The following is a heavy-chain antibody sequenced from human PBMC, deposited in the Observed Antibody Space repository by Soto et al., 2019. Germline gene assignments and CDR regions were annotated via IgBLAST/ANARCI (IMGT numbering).Heavy chain of an antibody. CDR1: GFTFSGSD. V-gene: IGHV3-73*02. CDR2: IRSRANSYAT. D-gene: IGHD3-9*01. Sequence: EVQLVEYGGGLVQPGGSLKLYCKASGFTFSGSDMHWVRQASGKGLEWVGCIRSRANSYATAYAASVKGRLSITRDESNNTAYLQINSLKTEDKAVYYCTRHSPDDMMRKWGQGTQVTVSS. CDR3: TRHSPDDMMRK. J-gene: IGHJ4*02.